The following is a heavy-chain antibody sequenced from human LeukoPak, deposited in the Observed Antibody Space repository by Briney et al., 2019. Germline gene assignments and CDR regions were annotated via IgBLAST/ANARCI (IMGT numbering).Heavy chain of an antibody. CDR1: GDSISSYY. CDR2: IYYSGST. V-gene: IGHV4-59*01. Sequence: SETLSLTCTVSGDSISSYYWSWIRQPPGKGLEWIGYIYYSGSTNYNPSLKSRVTISVDTSKNQFSLKLSSVTAADTAVYYCARAHGVTIFGVLTEYYFDYWGQGTLVTVSS. D-gene: IGHD3-3*01. CDR3: ARAHGVTIFGVLTEYYFDY. J-gene: IGHJ4*02.